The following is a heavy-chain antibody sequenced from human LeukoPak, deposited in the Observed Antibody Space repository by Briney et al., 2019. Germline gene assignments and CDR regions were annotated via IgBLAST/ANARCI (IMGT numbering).Heavy chain of an antibody. CDR3: ARIDPPAAPYYYYGMDV. J-gene: IGHJ6*04. CDR2: IYYSGST. Sequence: SETLSLTCTVSGGSINSYYWSWIRQPPGKGLEWIGYIYYSGSTNYNPSLKSRVTISVDTSKNQFSLKLSSVTAADTAVYYCARIDPPAAPYYYYGMDVWGKGTTVTVSS. V-gene: IGHV4-59*01. CDR1: GGSINSYY. D-gene: IGHD2-2*01.